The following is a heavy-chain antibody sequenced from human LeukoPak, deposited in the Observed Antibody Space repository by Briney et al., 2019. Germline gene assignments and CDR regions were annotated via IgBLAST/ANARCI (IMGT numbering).Heavy chain of an antibody. D-gene: IGHD5-18*01. J-gene: IGHJ6*03. V-gene: IGHV4-59*01. CDR1: GASISSYY. CDR2: IYYSGST. Sequence: SETLSLTCTVSGASISSYYWSWIRQPPGKGLEWIGYIYYSGSTNYNPSLKSRVTISVDTSKNQFSPKLSSVTAADTAVYYCARRGYSYGKNYYMDVWGKGTTVTVSS. CDR3: ARRGYSYGKNYYMDV.